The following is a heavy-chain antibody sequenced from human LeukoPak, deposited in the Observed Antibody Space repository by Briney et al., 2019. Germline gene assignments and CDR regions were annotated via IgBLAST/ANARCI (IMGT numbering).Heavy chain of an antibody. D-gene: IGHD2-21*02. CDR2: FDPEDGET. J-gene: IGHJ4*02. V-gene: IGHV1-24*01. CDR1: GYTLTELS. Sequence: ASVKVSCKVSGYTLTELSMHWVRQAPGKGLELMGGFDPEDGETIYAQKFQGRVTMTEDTSTDTAYMELSSLRSEDTAVYYCATVGPDCGGDCYLDYWGQGTLVTVSS. CDR3: ATVGPDCGGDCYLDY.